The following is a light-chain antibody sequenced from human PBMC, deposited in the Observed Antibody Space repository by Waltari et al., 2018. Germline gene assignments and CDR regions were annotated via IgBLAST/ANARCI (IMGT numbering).Light chain of an antibody. CDR1: QIVDNNY. CDR2: GPS. CDR3: QQYGSTPLT. V-gene: IGKV3-20*01. J-gene: IGKJ4*01. Sequence: EIVLTQSPGTLSLSPGERATLSCRASQIVDNNYVAWYQQKSGQAPRLLIYGPSTRATGIPDRFSGSGSGTDFSLIIRGLEPKDYALYYCQQYGSTPLTFGGGTKVEMK.